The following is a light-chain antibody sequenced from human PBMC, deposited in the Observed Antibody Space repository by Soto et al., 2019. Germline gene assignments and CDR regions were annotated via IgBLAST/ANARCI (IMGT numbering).Light chain of an antibody. V-gene: IGKV3-20*01. J-gene: IGKJ4*01. CDR3: QHYGSSPT. CDR2: GAS. CDR1: QSVSSYY. Sequence: EIVLTQSPGTLSLSPGERATLSCRASQSVSSYYLAWYQQKPGQAPRLLIYGASSRATGIPDRFSGSGSGTDFTLTISRLEPEDFAVYYCQHYGSSPTFGGGTKVEIK.